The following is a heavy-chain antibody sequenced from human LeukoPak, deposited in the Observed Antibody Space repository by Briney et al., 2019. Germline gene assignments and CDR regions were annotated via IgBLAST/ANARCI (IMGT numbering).Heavy chain of an antibody. D-gene: IGHD1-26*01. CDR1: GYTFTNYY. J-gene: IGHJ3*02. CDR3: ARYIVSYPHDAFDI. Sequence: EASVKVSCKASGYTFTNYYMHWVRQAPGQGLEWMGIINPSGGGTSYAQKFQGRLTMTRDTSTTTVYMELSSLRSEDTAFYYCARYIVSYPHDAFDIWGQGTMVTVSS. V-gene: IGHV1-46*01. CDR2: INPSGGGT.